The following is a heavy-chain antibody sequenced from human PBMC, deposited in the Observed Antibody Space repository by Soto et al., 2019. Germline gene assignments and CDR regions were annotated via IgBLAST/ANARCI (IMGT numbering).Heavy chain of an antibody. V-gene: IGHV1-69*01. Sequence: QVQLVQSGAEVKKPGSSVKVSCKASGGTFSSYAISCVRQAHGQGLEWMGGIIPIFGKANYAQKFQGRVTITADESTSTAYMELSSLRAEDTAVYYCAGEHCSGGSGYSDSWGQGTLVTVSS. CDR1: GGTFSSYA. CDR2: IIPIFGKA. D-gene: IGHD2-15*01. J-gene: IGHJ4*02. CDR3: AGEHCSGGSGYSDS.